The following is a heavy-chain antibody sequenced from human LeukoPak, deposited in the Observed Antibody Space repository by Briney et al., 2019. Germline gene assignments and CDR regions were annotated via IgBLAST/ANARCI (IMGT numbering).Heavy chain of an antibody. J-gene: IGHJ6*03. V-gene: IGHV3-21*01. D-gene: IGHD3-16*01. CDR2: ISSSSSYI. CDR1: GFTFSSYS. Sequence: GGSLRLSCAASGFTFSSYSMNWVRQAPRKGLEWVSFISSSSSYIYYADSVKGRFTISRDNAKNSLYLQMNSLRAEDTAVYYCARDSAKVTFYYYYYMDVWGKGTTVTVSS. CDR3: ARDSAKVTFYYYYYMDV.